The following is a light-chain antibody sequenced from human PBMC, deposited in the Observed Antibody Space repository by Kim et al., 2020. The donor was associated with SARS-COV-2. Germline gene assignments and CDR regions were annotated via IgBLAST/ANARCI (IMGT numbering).Light chain of an antibody. CDR2: RAS. CDR1: QSVSSN. Sequence: IVMTQSPATLSVSPGERATLSCRASQSVSSNLAWYQQKPGQAPRLLIYRASTRATGIPARFSGSGSGTEFTLTISSLQSEDFAIYYCQQYNNWPRTFGQGTQVDIK. J-gene: IGKJ1*01. V-gene: IGKV3-15*01. CDR3: QQYNNWPRT.